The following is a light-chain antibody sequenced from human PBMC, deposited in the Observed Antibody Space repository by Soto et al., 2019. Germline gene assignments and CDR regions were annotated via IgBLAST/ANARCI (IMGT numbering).Light chain of an antibody. CDR3: QQYVTSRRT. V-gene: IGKV3-20*01. CDR2: GAS. Sequence: EIVLTQSPGTLSLSPGERATLSCRASQSVSSNLAWYQQKPGQAPRLLIYGASSRAAGIPDRFSGSGSGTDFTLTINRLEPEDFAVYYCQQYVTSRRTFGPGTKVDIK. CDR1: QSVSSN. J-gene: IGKJ1*01.